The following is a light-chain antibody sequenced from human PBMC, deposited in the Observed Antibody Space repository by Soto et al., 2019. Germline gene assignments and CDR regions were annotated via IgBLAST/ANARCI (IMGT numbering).Light chain of an antibody. CDR1: QTISSL. J-gene: IGKJ1*01. CDR2: RVF. Sequence: DIQMTQAPSTRSGSVGDRVTITCGAAQTISSLLAWSQQKPGNAPKLLINRVFTLKRGVPSRFSGSGFGPEFTLTISSLQPDDFATYYCQHYNSYSEAVGQGTKVDIK. CDR3: QHYNSYSEA. V-gene: IGKV1-5*03.